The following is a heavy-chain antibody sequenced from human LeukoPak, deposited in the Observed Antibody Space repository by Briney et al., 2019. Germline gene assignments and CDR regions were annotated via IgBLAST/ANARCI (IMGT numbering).Heavy chain of an antibody. D-gene: IGHD3-22*01. CDR3: ARDRIEDYDSTGYPAY. V-gene: IGHV3-74*01. CDR2: INSDGISP. J-gene: IGHJ4*02. CDR1: GFTFSNYW. Sequence: GGSLRLSCAASGFTFSNYWMHWVRQAPGKGLVWVSRINSDGISPGYADFVKGRFTISRDNAKNTVYLQMNSLRVEDTAVYYCARDRIEDYDSTGYPAYWGQGALVTVSS.